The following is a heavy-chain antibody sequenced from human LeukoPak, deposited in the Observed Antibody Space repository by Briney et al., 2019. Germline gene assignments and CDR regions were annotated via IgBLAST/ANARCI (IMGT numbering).Heavy chain of an antibody. CDR3: VKDRWIDY. D-gene: IGHD5-24*01. CDR2: ISGSGGST. J-gene: IGHJ4*02. CDR1: GFSFGSYA. Sequence: PGGSLRLSCAASGFSFGSYAMSWVRQAPGKGLEWVSVISGSGGSTYYADSVKGRFTISRDNSKNTLYLQMSSLRLEDTAVYYCVKDRWIDYWGQGVLVTVSS. V-gene: IGHV3-23*01.